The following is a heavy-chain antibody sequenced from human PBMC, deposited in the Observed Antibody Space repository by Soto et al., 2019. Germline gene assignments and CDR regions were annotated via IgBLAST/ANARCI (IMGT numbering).Heavy chain of an antibody. J-gene: IGHJ4*02. CDR2: ISWNSGSI. Sequence: EVQLVESGGGLVQPGRSLRLSCAASGFTFDDYAMHWVRQAPGKGLEWVSGISWNSGSIGYADSVKGRFTISRDNAKNSLYLQMNSLRAEDTALYYCAKASSDYFDYWGQGTLVTVSS. CDR3: AKASSDYFDY. CDR1: GFTFDDYA. D-gene: IGHD5-12*01. V-gene: IGHV3-9*01.